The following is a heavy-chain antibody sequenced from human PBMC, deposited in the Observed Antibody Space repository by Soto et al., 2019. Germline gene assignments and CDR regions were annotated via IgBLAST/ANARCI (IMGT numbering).Heavy chain of an antibody. J-gene: IGHJ6*02. V-gene: IGHV4-39*01. D-gene: IGHD3-16*01. Sequence: SETLSLTCTVSGGSISSSSYYWGWIRQPPGKGLEWIGSIYYSGYTYYNPSLKSRVTISVDTSKNQFSLKLSSVTAADTAVYYXARHNGPLYVGYYYDMDIWGQGTTVTVCS. CDR3: ARHNGPLYVGYYYDMDI. CDR2: IYYSGYT. CDR1: GGSISSSSYY.